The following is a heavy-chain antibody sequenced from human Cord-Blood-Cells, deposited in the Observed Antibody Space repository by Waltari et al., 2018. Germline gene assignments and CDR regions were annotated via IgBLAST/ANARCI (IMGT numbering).Heavy chain of an antibody. CDR1: GGSISSSSYY. D-gene: IGHD5-12*01. Sequence: QLQLQESVPGLVKPSETLSLTCTVSGGSISSSSYYWGWIRQPPGKGLEWIGSIHYSGSTYYNPSLKSRVTISVDTSKNQFSLKLSSVTAADTAVYYCARLPWGDGYEGYWGQGTLVTVSS. J-gene: IGHJ4*02. CDR2: IHYSGST. V-gene: IGHV4-39*01. CDR3: ARLPWGDGYEGY.